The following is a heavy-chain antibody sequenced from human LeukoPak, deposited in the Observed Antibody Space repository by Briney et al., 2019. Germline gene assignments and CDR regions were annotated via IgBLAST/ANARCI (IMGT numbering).Heavy chain of an antibody. J-gene: IGHJ4*02. Sequence: GASVKVSCKASGYSFTSYGITWVRQAPGQGLEWMGWISGYSGNTNYAQKLQGRVTMTTDTSTSTAYMELRSLRSDDTAVYYCARGGLSSTRKTSFDDWGQGTLVTVSS. CDR3: ARGGLSSTRKTSFDD. V-gene: IGHV1-18*01. D-gene: IGHD2-2*01. CDR2: ISGYSGNT. CDR1: GYSFTSYG.